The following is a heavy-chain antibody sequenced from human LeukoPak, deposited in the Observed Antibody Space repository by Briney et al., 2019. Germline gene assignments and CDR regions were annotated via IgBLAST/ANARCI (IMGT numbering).Heavy chain of an antibody. CDR1: GFTFSSYW. V-gene: IGHV3-7*01. CDR2: IKQDGSEK. CDR3: ARDPNNYYARYYFDY. Sequence: QTGGSLRLSCAASGFTFSSYWMSWVRQAPGKGLEWVANIKQDGSEKYYVDSVKGRFTISRDNAKNSLYLQMNSLRAEDTAVYYCARDPNNYYARYYFDYWGQGTLVTVSS. D-gene: IGHD3-22*01. J-gene: IGHJ4*02.